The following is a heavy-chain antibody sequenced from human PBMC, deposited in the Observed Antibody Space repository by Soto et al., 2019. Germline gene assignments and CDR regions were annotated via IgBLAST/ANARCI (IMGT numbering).Heavy chain of an antibody. D-gene: IGHD5-12*01. CDR2: INHSGST. V-gene: IGHV4-34*01. CDR3: ARMRYSGYEVLDY. Sequence: SETLSLTCAVYGGSFSGYYWSWIRQPPGKGLEWIGEINHSGSTNYNPSLKSRVTISVDTSKNQFSLKLSSVTAADTAVYYCARMRYSGYEVLDYWGQGTLVTVSS. CDR1: GGSFSGYY. J-gene: IGHJ4*02.